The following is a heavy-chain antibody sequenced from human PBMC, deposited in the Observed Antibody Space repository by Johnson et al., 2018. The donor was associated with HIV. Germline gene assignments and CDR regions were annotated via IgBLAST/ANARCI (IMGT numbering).Heavy chain of an antibody. CDR3: AREAGTAFDI. Sequence: QVQLVESGGGVVQPGRSLRLSCAASGFTFSSYAMHWVRQAPGKGLEWVAVISYDGSNKYYADSVKGRFTISRDNSKNTLYLQMNSMGPEDTAVYYCAREAGTAFDIWGQGTMVTVSS. V-gene: IGHV3-30*04. CDR2: ISYDGSNK. J-gene: IGHJ3*02. CDR1: GFTFSSYA.